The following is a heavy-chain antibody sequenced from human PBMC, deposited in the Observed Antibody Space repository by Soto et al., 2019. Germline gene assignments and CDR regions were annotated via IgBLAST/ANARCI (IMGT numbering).Heavy chain of an antibody. D-gene: IGHD2-15*01. J-gene: IGHJ4*02. V-gene: IGHV1-3*01. CDR3: ARKGPLLVWDY. CDR2: INAGNGNT. Sequence: ASVKVSCKASGYTFTSYAMQWVRQAPGQRLEWMGWINAGNGNTKYSQKFQGRVTITRDTSASTAYMELSSLRSEDTAVYYCARKGPLLVWDYWGQGTLVTVSS. CDR1: GYTFTSYA.